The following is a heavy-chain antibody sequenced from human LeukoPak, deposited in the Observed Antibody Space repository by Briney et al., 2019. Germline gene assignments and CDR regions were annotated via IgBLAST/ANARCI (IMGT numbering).Heavy chain of an antibody. J-gene: IGHJ4*02. CDR2: TYYRSKWYY. V-gene: IGHV6-1*01. CDR1: GDIVSSNSAA. CDR3: VRGGTSTAGFDY. D-gene: IGHD6-13*01. Sequence: SQTLSLTCATSGDIVSSNSAAWNWIRQSPSRGLEWLGRTYYRSKWYYGYAVSVKSRIIINPDTSKNQFSLQLDSVTPEDTAVYYCVRGGTSTAGFDYWGQGTLVTVSS.